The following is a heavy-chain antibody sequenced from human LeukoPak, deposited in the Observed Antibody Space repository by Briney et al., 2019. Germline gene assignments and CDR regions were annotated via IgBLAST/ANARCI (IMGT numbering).Heavy chain of an antibody. CDR2: IYYSGST. Sequence: PSETLSLTCTVSGGSISSSSYYWGWIRQPPGKGLEWIGSIYYSGSTYYNPSLKSRVTISVDTSKNQFSLKLSSVTAADTAVYYCARRDCSGGSCYSRYYYYYMDVWGKGTTVTASS. CDR3: ARRDCSGGSCYSRYYYYYMDV. D-gene: IGHD2-15*01. J-gene: IGHJ6*03. CDR1: GGSISSSSYY. V-gene: IGHV4-39*01.